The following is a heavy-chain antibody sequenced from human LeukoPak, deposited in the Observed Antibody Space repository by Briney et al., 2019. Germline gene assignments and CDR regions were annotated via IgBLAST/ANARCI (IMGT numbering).Heavy chain of an antibody. J-gene: IGHJ5*02. Sequence: ASVKVSCKASGYTFTGYYMHWVRQAPGQGLEWMGWINPNSGGTNYAQKFQGRVTMTGDTSISTAYMELSRLRSDDTAVYYCTRVVPAAIWFDPWGQGTLVTVSS. CDR2: INPNSGGT. CDR3: TRVVPAAIWFDP. V-gene: IGHV1-2*02. D-gene: IGHD2-2*01. CDR1: GYTFTGYY.